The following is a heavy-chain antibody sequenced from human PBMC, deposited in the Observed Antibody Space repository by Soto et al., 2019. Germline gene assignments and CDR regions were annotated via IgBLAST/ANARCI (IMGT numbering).Heavy chain of an antibody. Sequence: ASVKVSCKASGFTFTSSAVQWVRQARGQRLEWIGWIVVGSGNTNYAQKFQERVTITRDMSTSTAYMELSSLRSEDTAVYYCAADRPAYSSSWYVEYYGMDVWGQGTTVTV. CDR1: GFTFTSSA. V-gene: IGHV1-58*01. CDR2: IVVGSGNT. J-gene: IGHJ6*02. CDR3: AADRPAYSSSWYVEYYGMDV. D-gene: IGHD6-13*01.